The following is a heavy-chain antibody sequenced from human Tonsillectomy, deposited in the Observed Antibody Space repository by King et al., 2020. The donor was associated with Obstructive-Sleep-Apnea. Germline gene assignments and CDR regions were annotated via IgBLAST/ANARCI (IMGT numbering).Heavy chain of an antibody. V-gene: IGHV3-15*01. Sequence: VQLVESGGGLVKPGGALILACAAAGFTFSDAWMCWVRQAPGKGLEWVGRSKSKTVSGTTDSAAPLQGRFTVSRDDSKNTLYLQMNSLRIEDTAVYYCTTVMVRGVPRNWGQGTLVTVSS. D-gene: IGHD3-10*01. CDR1: GFTFSDAW. J-gene: IGHJ4*02. CDR3: TTVMVRGVPRN. CDR2: SKSKTVSGTT.